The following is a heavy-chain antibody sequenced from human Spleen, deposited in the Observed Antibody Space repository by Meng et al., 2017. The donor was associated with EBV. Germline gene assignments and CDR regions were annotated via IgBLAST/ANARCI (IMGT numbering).Heavy chain of an antibody. CDR2: INPLNGVT. J-gene: IGHJ4*02. Sequence: QVQLVQSGSELKTAGASLKVSCKASGYTFTSYAMNWVRQAPGQGLEYMGRINPLNGVTHYVQKFQGRVTVTRDTSISTAYMELSSLTFDDTAIYYCAGGWAPDYWGRGTLVTVSS. V-gene: IGHV1-2*06. D-gene: IGHD6-19*01. CDR1: GYTFTSYA. CDR3: AGGWAPDY.